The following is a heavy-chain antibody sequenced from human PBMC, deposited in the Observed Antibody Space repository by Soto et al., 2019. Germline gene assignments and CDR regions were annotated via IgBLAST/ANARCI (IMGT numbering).Heavy chain of an antibody. CDR3: ARDLRYFDWSKGGFDP. D-gene: IGHD3-9*01. J-gene: IGHJ5*02. CDR2: ISAYNGNT. CDR1: GYTFTSYG. V-gene: IGHV1-18*01. Sequence: ASVKVSCKASGYTFTSYGISWVRQAPGQGLEWMGWISAYNGNTNYAQKLQGRVTMTTDTSTSTAYMELRSLRSDDTAVYYCARDLRYFDWSKGGFDPWGQGTLVTVS.